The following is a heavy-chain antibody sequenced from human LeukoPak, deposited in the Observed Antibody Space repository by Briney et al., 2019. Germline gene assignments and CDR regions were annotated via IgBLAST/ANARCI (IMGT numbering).Heavy chain of an antibody. V-gene: IGHV3-30*18. CDR3: AKDEAWGATGAFDI. CDR1: GFTFSSNA. D-gene: IGHD3-16*01. J-gene: IGHJ3*02. CDR2: ILSDGNND. Sequence: QTGGSLRLSCAASGFTFSSNAIHWVRQAPGKGLEWVAMILSDGNNDYYADSVKGRFTISRDNSKNTLYLQMNSLRPEDTAVYYCAKDEAWGATGAFDIWGQGTMVTVSS.